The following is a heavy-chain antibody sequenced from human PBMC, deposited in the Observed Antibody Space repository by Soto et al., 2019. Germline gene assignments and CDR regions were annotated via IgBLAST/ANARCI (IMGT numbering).Heavy chain of an antibody. CDR3: ARDPPTIASAGREDY. CDR2: ISAYNGNT. Sequence: QVQLVQSGAEVKKPGASVKVSCKASGYTVTSYGISWVRQAPGQGLEWMGWISAYNGNTNYSQKLQCSVTMTTDTSTSTSYMELSSLRSDDTAVYYCARDPPTIASAGREDYWGQGTLVTVSS. J-gene: IGHJ4*02. D-gene: IGHD6-13*01. V-gene: IGHV1-18*01. CDR1: GYTVTSYG.